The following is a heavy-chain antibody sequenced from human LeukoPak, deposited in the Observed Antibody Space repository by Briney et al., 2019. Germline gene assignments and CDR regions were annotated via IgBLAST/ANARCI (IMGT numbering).Heavy chain of an antibody. J-gene: IGHJ3*02. CDR3: ARHFDRDGYKSNAFDI. CDR2: MYYSGST. Sequence: PSETLSLTCTVSGGSFSSSSHSWGWVRQPPGKGLEWIGSMYYSGSTYYNASLRSRVTISVDTSRDQFSLKLSSVTAADTAVYYCARHFDRDGYKSNAFDIWGQGTMVTVSS. D-gene: IGHD5-24*01. V-gene: IGHV4-39*01. CDR1: GGSFSSSSHS.